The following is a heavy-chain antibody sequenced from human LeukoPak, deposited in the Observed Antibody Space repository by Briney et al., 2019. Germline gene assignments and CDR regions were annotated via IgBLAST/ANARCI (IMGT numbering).Heavy chain of an antibody. CDR3: ARSRYGSYYPFDF. CDR2: LSYSEDT. D-gene: IGHD1-26*01. CDR1: GDSISSSGYY. V-gene: IGHV4-39*01. J-gene: IGHJ4*02. Sequence: PSETLSPTCSVSGDSISSSGYYWGWIRQPPGKGLEWIGSLSYSEDTYYNPSLKSRVTISVGTSKTQFSLNLTSVTASDTAVYYCARSRYGSYYPFDFWGQGTLVTLSS.